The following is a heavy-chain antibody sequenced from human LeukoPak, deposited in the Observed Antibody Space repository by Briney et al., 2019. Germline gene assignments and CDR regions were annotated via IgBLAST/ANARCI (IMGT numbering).Heavy chain of an antibody. D-gene: IGHD3-10*01. CDR3: ARAPTYYYGSGDPYYFDY. V-gene: IGHV3-11*06. J-gene: IGHJ4*02. Sequence: PGGSLRLSCAASGFTFSDYYMSWIRQAPGKGLEWVSYISSSSSYTNYADSVKGRFTISRDNAKNSLYLQMNSLRAKDTAVYYCARAPTYYYGSGDPYYFDYWGQGTLVTVSS. CDR2: ISSSSSYT. CDR1: GFTFSDYY.